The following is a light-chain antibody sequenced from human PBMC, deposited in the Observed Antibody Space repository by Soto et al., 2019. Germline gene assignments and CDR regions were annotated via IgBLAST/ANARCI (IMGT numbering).Light chain of an antibody. J-gene: IGKJ2*01. CDR3: QQYNSYSPDT. Sequence: DIQMTQSPSPLSASVGAKVTITCRASQSISSWLAWYQQKPGKAPKLLIYDASSLESGVPSRFSGSGSGTEFTLTISSLQPDDFATYYCQQYNSYSPDTFGQGTKLEIK. V-gene: IGKV1-5*01. CDR1: QSISSW. CDR2: DAS.